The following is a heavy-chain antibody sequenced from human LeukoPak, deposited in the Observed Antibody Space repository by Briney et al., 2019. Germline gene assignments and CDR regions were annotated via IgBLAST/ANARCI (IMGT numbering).Heavy chain of an antibody. D-gene: IGHD2-21*01. Sequence: PGGSLRPSCVASGFSFGNYAMSWVRQAPGKGLQWVSQISGTGGATWYAGFARDRFTISRDNFKKTLYLQMSGLRVEDTAMYYCVKDPRDTYGTNWFVSWGQGTLLIVSS. V-gene: IGHV3-23*01. CDR2: ISGTGGAT. CDR1: GFSFGNYA. J-gene: IGHJ5*01. CDR3: VKDPRDTYGTNWFVS.